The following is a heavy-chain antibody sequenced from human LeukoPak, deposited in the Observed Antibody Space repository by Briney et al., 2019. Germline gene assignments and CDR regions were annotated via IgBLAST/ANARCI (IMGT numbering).Heavy chain of an antibody. D-gene: IGHD2-2*01. CDR2: IYTSGST. CDR1: GGSISSYY. J-gene: IGHJ4*02. V-gene: IGHV4-4*07. CDR3: ARDQGYCSSTSCYLRVFDY. Sequence: SETLSLTCTVSGGSISSYYWSWIRQPAGKGLEWIGRIYTSGSTNYNPSLKSRVTMSVDTSKNQFSLKLSSVTAADTAVYYCARDQGYCSSTSCYLRVFDYWGQGTLVTVSS.